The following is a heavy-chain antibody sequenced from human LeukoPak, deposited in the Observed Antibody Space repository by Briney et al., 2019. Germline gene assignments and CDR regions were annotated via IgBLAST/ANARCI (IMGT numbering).Heavy chain of an antibody. CDR3: AKSGASPLYHMDV. V-gene: IGHV3-23*01. J-gene: IGHJ6*03. Sequence: PGGSLRLSCAASGFSLSNYGVNWVRQAPGKGLEWVSGLTGSSDTAYYAGSVKGRFTISRDDSKNTLYLQMSSLRVDDTAIYYCAKSGASPLYHMDVWGKGATVTVSS. CDR2: LTGSSDTA. D-gene: IGHD1-26*01. CDR1: GFSLSNYG.